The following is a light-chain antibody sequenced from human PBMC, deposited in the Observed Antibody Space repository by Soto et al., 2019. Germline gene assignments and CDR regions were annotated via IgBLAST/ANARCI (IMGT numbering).Light chain of an antibody. CDR3: QQYGYSFRA. Sequence: EILLTQSPGTLSLSPGECATLSCRARRSVSSSYLSWYQLKPGQAPRLLIYGASSRATGIPDRFSGSGSGTDFTLTISILEPEDFAVYYCQQYGYSFRAFGQGTKVEL. J-gene: IGKJ1*01. CDR1: RSVSSSY. CDR2: GAS. V-gene: IGKV3-20*01.